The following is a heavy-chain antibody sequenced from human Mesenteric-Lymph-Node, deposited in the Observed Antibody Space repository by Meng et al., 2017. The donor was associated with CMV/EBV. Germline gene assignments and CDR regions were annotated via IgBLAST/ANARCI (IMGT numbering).Heavy chain of an antibody. CDR3: AKVNYYDSSGNDY. D-gene: IGHD3-22*01. CDR1: GFTFRIYA. V-gene: IGHV3-23*01. Sequence: GGSLRLSCAASGFTFRIYAMSWVRQAPGKGLEWVSAITNSGGTTYYANSVKGRFTISRDNSKNTLYLEMNGLRAEDTAVYYCAKVNYYDSSGNDYWGQGTRVTVSS. J-gene: IGHJ4*02. CDR2: ITNSGGTT.